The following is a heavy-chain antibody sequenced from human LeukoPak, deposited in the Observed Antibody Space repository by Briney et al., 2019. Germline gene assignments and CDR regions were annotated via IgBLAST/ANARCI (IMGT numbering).Heavy chain of an antibody. D-gene: IGHD3-10*01. Sequence: GGSLRLSCAASGFTFSSYWMSWARQAPGKGLEWVANIKQDGSEKYYVDSVKGRFTISRDNAKNSLYLQMNSLRAEDTAVYYCARQTRPHRAHWFDPWGQGTLVTVSS. CDR1: GFTFSSYW. J-gene: IGHJ5*02. CDR2: IKQDGSEK. V-gene: IGHV3-7*01. CDR3: ARQTRPHRAHWFDP.